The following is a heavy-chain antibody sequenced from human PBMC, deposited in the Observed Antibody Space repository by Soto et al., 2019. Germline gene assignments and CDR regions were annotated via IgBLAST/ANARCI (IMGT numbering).Heavy chain of an antibody. CDR1: GYTFTSYG. D-gene: IGHD6-13*01. CDR3: ARARAAAGKAYYYCGMDV. V-gene: IGHV1-18*01. Sequence: QVQLVQSGAEVKKPGASVKVSCKASGYTFTSYGISWVRQAPGQGLEWMGWISAYNGNTNYAQKLQGRVTMTTDTXAXPXXRERRSRRSDDPAVCYCARARAAAGKAYYYCGMDVWGQGATVTVSS. J-gene: IGHJ6*02. CDR2: ISAYNGNT.